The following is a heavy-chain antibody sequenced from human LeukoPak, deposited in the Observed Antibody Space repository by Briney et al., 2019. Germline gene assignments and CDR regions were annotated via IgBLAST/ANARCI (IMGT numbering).Heavy chain of an antibody. Sequence: GASVKVSCKASGGTFSSYAISWVRQAPGQGLEWMGGIIPIFGTANYAQKFQGRVTITADKSTSTAYMELSSLRSEDTAVYYCARWNEYYESSKYNYYMDVWDKGTTVTISS. CDR2: IIPIFGTA. V-gene: IGHV1-69*06. D-gene: IGHD3-22*01. J-gene: IGHJ6*03. CDR1: GGTFSSYA. CDR3: ARWNEYYESSKYNYYMDV.